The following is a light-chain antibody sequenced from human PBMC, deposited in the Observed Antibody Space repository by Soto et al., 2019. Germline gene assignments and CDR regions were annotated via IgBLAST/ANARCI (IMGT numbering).Light chain of an antibody. CDR3: SSYTSSSTFYV. Sequence: QSVLTQPASVSGSPGQSITISCTGTSSDVGGYNYVSWYQQHPGKAPKLMIYDVSNRPSEVSDRFSGSKSGSTASLTISGLQAEDEADYYCSSYTSSSTFYVFGTGTKLTVL. V-gene: IGLV2-14*01. CDR1: SSDVGGYNY. J-gene: IGLJ1*01. CDR2: DVS.